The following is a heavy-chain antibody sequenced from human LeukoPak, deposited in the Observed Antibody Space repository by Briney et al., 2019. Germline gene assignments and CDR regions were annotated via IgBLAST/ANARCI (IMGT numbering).Heavy chain of an antibody. CDR1: GGTFSSYA. Sequence: ASVKVSCKASGGTFSSYAISWVRQAPGQGLEWMGWINPNSGGTNYAQKFQGRVTMTRDTSISTAYMELSRLRSDDTAVYYCASGWELTATFDIWGQGTMVTVSS. J-gene: IGHJ3*02. D-gene: IGHD1-26*01. CDR2: INPNSGGT. CDR3: ASGWELTATFDI. V-gene: IGHV1-2*02.